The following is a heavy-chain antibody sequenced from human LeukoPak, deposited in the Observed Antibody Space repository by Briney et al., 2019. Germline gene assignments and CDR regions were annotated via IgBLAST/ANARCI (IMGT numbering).Heavy chain of an antibody. J-gene: IGHJ4*02. Sequence: SVKVSCKASGYTFTGYYMHWVRQAPGQGLEWMGGIIPIFGTANYAQKFQGRVTITADKSTSTAYMELSSLRSEDTAVYYCARRIAARPAHFDYWGQGTLVTVSS. V-gene: IGHV1-69*06. CDR3: ARRIAARPAHFDY. CDR2: IIPIFGTA. CDR1: GYTFTGYY. D-gene: IGHD6-6*01.